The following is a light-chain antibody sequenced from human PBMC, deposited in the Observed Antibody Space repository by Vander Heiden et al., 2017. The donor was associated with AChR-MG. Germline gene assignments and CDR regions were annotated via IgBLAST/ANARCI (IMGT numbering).Light chain of an antibody. CDR3: QHYITSPWT. CDR1: QSISSW. V-gene: IGKV1-5*03. CDR2: KAS. Sequence: DIQMTQSPSTLSASVGVRVTITCRASQSISSWLAWYQQKPGKAPKLLIYKASSLESGVPSRFSGSGSGTEFTLTISSLQPDDFATYYCQHYITSPWTFGQGTKVEIK. J-gene: IGKJ1*01.